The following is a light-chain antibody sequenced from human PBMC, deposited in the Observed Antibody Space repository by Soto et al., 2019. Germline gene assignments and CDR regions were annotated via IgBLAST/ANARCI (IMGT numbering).Light chain of an antibody. V-gene: IGKV3-20*02. CDR3: QQYNNWPFS. CDR2: GSS. CDR1: QSVRSRY. J-gene: IGKJ5*01. Sequence: EIVLTQYPATLSLSPGERATLFCRASQSVRSRYLAWFQQTPGQAPRLLIYGSSSRATGIPARFSGTGSETDFTLTISGLQSEDSAVYFCQQYNNWPFSFGQGTRLEI.